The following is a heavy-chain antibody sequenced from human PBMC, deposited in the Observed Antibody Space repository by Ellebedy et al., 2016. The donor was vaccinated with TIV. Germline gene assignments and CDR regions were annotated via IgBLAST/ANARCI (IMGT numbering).Heavy chain of an antibody. V-gene: IGHV1-58*02. CDR2: IAVGGDKT. J-gene: IGHJ4*02. CDR1: DFTLTNTA. Sequence: AASVKVSCKASDFTLTNTAIQWVRQPRRHRPEWIGWIAVGGDKTHYAQKFQARVTITRDMSTSTAYMELSSLRSDDTAIYYCAALPTYWGQGTLVTVSS. CDR3: AALPTY.